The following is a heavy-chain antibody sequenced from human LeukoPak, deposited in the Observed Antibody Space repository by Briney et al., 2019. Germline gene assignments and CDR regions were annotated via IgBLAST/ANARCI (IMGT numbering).Heavy chain of an antibody. CDR3: AKVPTPGCSSTSCYAMDY. CDR2: IRYDGSNK. CDR1: GFTFNNYG. Sequence: GGSLRLSCAASGFTFNNYGMHWVRQAPGKGLEGVAFIRYDGSNKYYADSVKGRFTISRDNSKNTLYLQINSLRAEDTAVYYCAKVPTPGCSSTSCYAMDYWGQGTLVTVSS. J-gene: IGHJ4*02. D-gene: IGHD2-2*01. V-gene: IGHV3-30*02.